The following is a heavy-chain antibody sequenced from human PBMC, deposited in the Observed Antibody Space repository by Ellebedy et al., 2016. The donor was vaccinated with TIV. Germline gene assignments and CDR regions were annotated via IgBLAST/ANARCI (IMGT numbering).Heavy chain of an antibody. Sequence: GASLKISCKGSGYNFTSYWSGWVRQMRGKGLEWMGMIYPGDSDTRYSPSFQGQVTISADKSINTAYLQWSSLKASDTAMYYCARQDYGDFYFDNWGQGTLVTVSS. CDR1: GYNFTSYW. J-gene: IGHJ4*02. CDR3: ARQDYGDFYFDN. CDR2: IYPGDSDT. V-gene: IGHV5-51*01. D-gene: IGHD4-17*01.